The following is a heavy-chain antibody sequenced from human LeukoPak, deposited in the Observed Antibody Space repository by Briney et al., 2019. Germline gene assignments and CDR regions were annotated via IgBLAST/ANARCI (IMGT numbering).Heavy chain of an antibody. CDR3: ARGACSSTSCYAWFDY. CDR2: IYSSGST. CDR1: GASISSGSNY. V-gene: IGHV4-39*07. Sequence: SETLSLTCSVSGASISSGSNYWGWIRQPPGKTLEWIGSIYSSGSTYYNPSLKSRVIIIIDTPKNHFSLTLSSVTAADTAVYYCARGACSSTSCYAWFDYWGQGTLVTVSS. J-gene: IGHJ4*02. D-gene: IGHD2-2*01.